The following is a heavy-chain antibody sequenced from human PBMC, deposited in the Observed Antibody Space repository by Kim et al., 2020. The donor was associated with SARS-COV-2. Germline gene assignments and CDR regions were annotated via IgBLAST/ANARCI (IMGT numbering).Heavy chain of an antibody. V-gene: IGHV1-69*13. J-gene: IGHJ6*02. CDR1: GGTFNNYA. CDR2: IIPVFGTA. CDR3: AREISPLGDTGSGMDV. Sequence: SVKVSCKASGGTFNNYAITWVRQAPGQGPEWVGGIIPVFGTARYQQNLQGRVTITADESTSTVYMELSSLRYEDTAVYYCAREISPLGDTGSGMDVWGQGTTVIVSS. D-gene: IGHD1-26*01.